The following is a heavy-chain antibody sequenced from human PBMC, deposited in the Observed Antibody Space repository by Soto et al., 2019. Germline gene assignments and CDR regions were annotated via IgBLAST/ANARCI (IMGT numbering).Heavy chain of an antibody. Sequence: EVQLLESGGGLVQPGGSLRLSCAASGFIFSNYAMSWVRQGPGKGLEWVSVIGGEAVSTNCADSVQGRCTVSRDNPKNTWYLQLGSLRDDDTADYYSAKDSFSHNGICDPFDIWGQGTMVTVSS. CDR3: AKDSFSHNGICDPFDI. V-gene: IGHV3-23*01. CDR1: GFIFSNYA. D-gene: IGHD3-3*02. CDR2: IGGEAVST. J-gene: IGHJ3*02.